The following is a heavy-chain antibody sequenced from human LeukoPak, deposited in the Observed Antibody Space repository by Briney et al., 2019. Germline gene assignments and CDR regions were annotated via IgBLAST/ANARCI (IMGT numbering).Heavy chain of an antibody. CDR1: GFTFSSYW. V-gene: IGHV3-7*03. CDR2: IKQDGSEK. CDR3: AREMASVPLYYYYYMDV. Sequence: GGSLRLSCAASGFTFSSYWMSWVRQAPGKGLEWVANIKQDGSEKYYVDSVKGRFTISRDNAKNSLYLQMNSLRAEDTAVYYCAREMASVPLYYYYYMDVWGKGTTVTVSS. D-gene: IGHD5-24*01. J-gene: IGHJ6*03.